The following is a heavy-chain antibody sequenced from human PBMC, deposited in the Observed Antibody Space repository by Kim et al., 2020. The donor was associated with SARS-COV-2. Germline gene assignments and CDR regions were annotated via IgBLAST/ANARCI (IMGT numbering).Heavy chain of an antibody. V-gene: IGHV5-10-1*01. D-gene: IGHD2-2*01. Sequence: GESLKISCKGSGYSFTSYWISWVRQMPGKGLEWMGRIDPSDSYTNYSPSFQGHVTISADKSISTAYLQWSSLKASDTAMYYCARHEPDIVVVPAAISDYWGQGTLVTVSS. CDR2: IDPSDSYT. CDR3: ARHEPDIVVVPAAISDY. J-gene: IGHJ4*02. CDR1: GYSFTSYW.